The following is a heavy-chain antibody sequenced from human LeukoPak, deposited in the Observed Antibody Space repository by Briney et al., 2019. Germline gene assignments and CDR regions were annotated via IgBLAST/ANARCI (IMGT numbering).Heavy chain of an antibody. CDR2: IRSSNGYI. Sequence: GGSLRLSCAASGFTFSSYSMNRVRQAPGRGLEWVSSIRSSNGYIYYADSVKGRFTISRDNAKNSVYLQMNSLRAEDTAVYYCARGSSGGDYWGQGTLVTVSS. CDR3: ARGSSGGDY. V-gene: IGHV3-21*01. CDR1: GFTFSSYS. J-gene: IGHJ4*02. D-gene: IGHD3-16*01.